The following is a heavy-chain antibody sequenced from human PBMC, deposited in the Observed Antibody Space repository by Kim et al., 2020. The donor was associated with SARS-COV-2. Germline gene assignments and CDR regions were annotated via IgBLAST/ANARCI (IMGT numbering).Heavy chain of an antibody. D-gene: IGHD3-10*01. CDR3: AHRGLWFGPPLDY. Sequence: YSPSLKSKLTITKDTTKDQVVLTMTNMDPVDTATYYCAHRGLWFGPPLDYWGQGTLVTVSS. J-gene: IGHJ4*02. V-gene: IGHV2-5*01.